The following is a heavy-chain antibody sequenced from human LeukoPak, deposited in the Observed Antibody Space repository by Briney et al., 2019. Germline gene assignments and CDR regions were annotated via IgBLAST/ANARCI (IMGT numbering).Heavy chain of an antibody. J-gene: IGHJ4*02. V-gene: IGHV1-18*01. CDR1: GYTFTSYG. CDR2: ISAYNGNT. Sequence: ASVKVSCKASGYTFTSYGISWVRQAPGQGLEWMGWISAYNGNTNYAQKLQGRVTMTTDTSTSTAYMELRSLRSGDTAVYYCARERGRYYGSGSYFDYWGQGTLVTASS. D-gene: IGHD3-10*01. CDR3: ARERGRYYGSGSYFDY.